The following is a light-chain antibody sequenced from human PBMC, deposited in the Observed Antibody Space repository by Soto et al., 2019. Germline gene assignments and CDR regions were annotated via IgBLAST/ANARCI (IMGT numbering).Light chain of an antibody. CDR2: EVS. CDR1: SSDVVRYNH. V-gene: IGLV2-14*01. J-gene: IGLJ1*01. Sequence: QSALTQPASVSGSPGQSITISCTGTSSDVVRYNHVSWYQHHPGKAPKLLISEVSKRPSGVSNRFSGSKSDYTASLTISGLQAEDEADYYCNSHTSGDFRVFGTGTKLTVL. CDR3: NSHTSGDFRV.